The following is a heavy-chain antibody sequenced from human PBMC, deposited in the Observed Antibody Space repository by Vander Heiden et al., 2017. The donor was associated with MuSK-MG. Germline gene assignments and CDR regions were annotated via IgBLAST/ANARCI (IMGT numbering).Heavy chain of an antibody. Sequence: QVQLVESGGGVVQPGRSLRLSCAASGFTFSSYAMHWVRQAPGKGLEWVAVISYDGSNKYYADSVKGRFTISRDNSKNTLYLQMNSLRAEDTAVYYCARDSGYSYGYEPDYWGQGTLVTVSS. V-gene: IGHV3-30*04. CDR3: ARDSGYSYGYEPDY. J-gene: IGHJ4*02. D-gene: IGHD5-18*01. CDR1: GFTFSSYA. CDR2: ISYDGSNK.